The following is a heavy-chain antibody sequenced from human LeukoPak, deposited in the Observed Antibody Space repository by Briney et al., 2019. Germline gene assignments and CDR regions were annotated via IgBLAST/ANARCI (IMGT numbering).Heavy chain of an antibody. CDR3: ARITAGIAVAGTVDY. D-gene: IGHD6-19*01. Sequence: ETLSLTCTVSGGSISSSSYHWGWIRQPPGKGLEWIGSIYYSGSTYYNPSLKSRVTISVDTSKNQFSLKLSSVTAADTAVYYCARITAGIAVAGTVDYWGQGTLVTVSS. V-gene: IGHV4-39*01. CDR2: IYYSGST. J-gene: IGHJ4*02. CDR1: GGSISSSSYH.